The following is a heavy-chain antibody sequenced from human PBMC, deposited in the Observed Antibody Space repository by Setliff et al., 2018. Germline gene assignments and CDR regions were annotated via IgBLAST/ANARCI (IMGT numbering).Heavy chain of an antibody. CDR2: IIPIFGTA. CDR3: ARPGGSGSYGLPYYYGMDV. V-gene: IGHV1-69*05. Sequence: SVKVSCKASGGTFSSYAISWVRQAPGQGLEWMGGIIPIFGTANYAQKFQGRVTITTDESTSTAYMELSSLRSEDTAVYYCARPGGSGSYGLPYYYGMDVWGQGTTVTVSS. J-gene: IGHJ6*02. CDR1: GGTFSSYA. D-gene: IGHD3-10*01.